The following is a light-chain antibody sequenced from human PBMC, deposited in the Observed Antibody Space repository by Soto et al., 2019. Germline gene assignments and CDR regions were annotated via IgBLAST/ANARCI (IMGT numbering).Light chain of an antibody. CDR1: QSVSSNY. Sequence: EIVLTQSPGTLSLSPGERATLSCRASQSVSSNYIAWYQQNPGQAPRLLIYGASTRATGIQDRFSGSGSGTDFTLTISRLEPEDFAVYFCQQYGRSPPFAFGQGTKVEIK. CDR3: QQYGRSPPFA. J-gene: IGKJ2*01. CDR2: GAS. V-gene: IGKV3-20*01.